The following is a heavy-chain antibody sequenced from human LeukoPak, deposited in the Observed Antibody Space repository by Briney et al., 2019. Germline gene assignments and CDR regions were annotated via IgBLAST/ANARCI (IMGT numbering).Heavy chain of an antibody. J-gene: IGHJ5*02. Sequence: SETLSHTCTDPGDSISSSIPSRGSIRQPPGKGLEWTGIIYYTGRTYYNAAFESRLTISVDTSKNKFFLKLTSVTAADTAIYYCAQSLGSGNWFGNWFDPWGMGTLVTVSS. CDR1: GDSISSSIPS. D-gene: IGHD6-13*01. CDR3: AQSLGSGNWFGNWFDP. V-gene: IGHV4-39*01. CDR2: IYYTGRT.